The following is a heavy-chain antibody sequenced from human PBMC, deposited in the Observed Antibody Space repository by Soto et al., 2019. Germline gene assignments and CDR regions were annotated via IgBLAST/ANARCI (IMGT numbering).Heavy chain of an antibody. CDR2: IFYSGST. D-gene: IGHD3-16*02. CDR1: GDSLSSSNYF. Sequence: PGTLSLTCTVSGDSLSSSNYFWGWIRQPPGKGLEWIGAIFYSGSTYYNPSLKSRVTISVDTSKNQFSLKLSSVTAADTAVYYCAGTGDMVYFYYGMDVWGQGTTVT. V-gene: IGHV4-39*01. J-gene: IGHJ6*02. CDR3: AGTGDMVYFYYGMDV.